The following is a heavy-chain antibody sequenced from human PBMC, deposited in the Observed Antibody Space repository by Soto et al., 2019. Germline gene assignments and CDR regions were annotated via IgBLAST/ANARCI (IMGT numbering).Heavy chain of an antibody. J-gene: IGHJ5*02. CDR2: IYYSGST. CDR1: GGSISSSSYY. CDR3: VMVQTPTRSLDP. D-gene: IGHD1-1*01. V-gene: IGHV4-39*07. Sequence: SETLSLTCTVSGGSISSSSYYWGWIRQPPGKGLEWIGSIYYSGSTNYNPSLKSRVTISVDTSKNQFSLKLSSVTAADTAVYYCVMVQTPTRSLDPRCKGPLVSLSS.